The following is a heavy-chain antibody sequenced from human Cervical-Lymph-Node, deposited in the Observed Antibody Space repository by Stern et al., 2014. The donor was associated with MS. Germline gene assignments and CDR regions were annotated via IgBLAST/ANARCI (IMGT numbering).Heavy chain of an antibody. CDR3: AGEEGEPVAGLAFNI. V-gene: IGHV1-69*01. CDR2: ITPIFGTA. J-gene: IGHJ3*02. D-gene: IGHD6-19*01. CDR1: GGTISNYA. Sequence: QVQLGQSGAEVKKPGSSVKVPCKASGGTISNYAVSWVRQAPGQGLEWMGGITPIFGTADYAQKFLGRVTITADESTSAAYMELSSLRPEDTAVYYCAGEEGEPVAGLAFNIWGQGTMVTVSS.